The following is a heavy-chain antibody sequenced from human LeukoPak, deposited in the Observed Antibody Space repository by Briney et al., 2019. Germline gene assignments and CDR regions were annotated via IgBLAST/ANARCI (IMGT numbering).Heavy chain of an antibody. CDR2: IYYSGST. V-gene: IGHV4-39*07. J-gene: IGHJ3*02. CDR3: AREDAQEGTNAFDI. Sequence: PSETLSLTCTVSGGSISSSSYYWGWIRQPPGKGLEWIGSIYYSGSTYYNPSLKSRATISVDTSKNQFSLKLSSVTAADTAVYYCAREDAQEGTNAFDIWGQGTMVTVSP. CDR1: GGSISSSSYY. D-gene: IGHD2-2*01.